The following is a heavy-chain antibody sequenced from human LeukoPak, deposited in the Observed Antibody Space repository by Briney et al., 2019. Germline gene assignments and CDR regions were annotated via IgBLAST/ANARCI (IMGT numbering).Heavy chain of an antibody. CDR1: GFTFSSYS. CDR3: ARVAAGTVPPIDY. CDR2: ISSSSSYI. J-gene: IGHJ4*02. D-gene: IGHD6-13*01. V-gene: IGHV3-21*01. Sequence: GGSLRLSCAASGFTFSSYSMNWVRQAPGKGLEWVSSISSSSSYIYYADSVKGRFTISRDNAKNSLYLQMNSLRAEDTAVYYCARVAAGTVPPIDYWGQGTLVTVSS.